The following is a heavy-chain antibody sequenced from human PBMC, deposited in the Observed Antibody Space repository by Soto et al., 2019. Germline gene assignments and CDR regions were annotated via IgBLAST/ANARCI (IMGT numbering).Heavy chain of an antibody. J-gene: IGHJ4*02. CDR3: AGSKEYYKGGY. D-gene: IGHD3-10*01. CDR2: ITPSGNET. CDR1: GFIFSSFA. V-gene: IGHV3-23*01. Sequence: EVLLLDSGGGSVQPGGSLRLSCEGSGFIFSSFAMTWVRQVTGKGLEWVSSITPSGNETYYADSVKGRFTISRDNSKNMRYLQMNSMRVEDTAIYYCAGSKEYYKGGYWGQGTTVTVSS.